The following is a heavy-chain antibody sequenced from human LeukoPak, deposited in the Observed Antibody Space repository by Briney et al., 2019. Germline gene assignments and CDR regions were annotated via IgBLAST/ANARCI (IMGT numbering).Heavy chain of an antibody. Sequence: SETLSLTCAVYGGSFSGYYWSWIRKPPGKGLEWIGEINHSGSTNYNPSLKSRVTISVDTSKNQFSLKLSSVTAADTAVYYCARARLPREFDYWGQGTLVTVSS. CDR1: GGSFSGYY. D-gene: IGHD5-24*01. CDR3: ARARLPREFDY. CDR2: INHSGST. J-gene: IGHJ4*02. V-gene: IGHV4-34*01.